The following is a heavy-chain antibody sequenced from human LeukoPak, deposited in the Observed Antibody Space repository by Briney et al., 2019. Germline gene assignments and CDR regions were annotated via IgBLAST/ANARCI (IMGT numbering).Heavy chain of an antibody. CDR1: GGSISSGGYY. CDR3: ARGYCTSSSCFARHWFDP. J-gene: IGHJ5*02. V-gene: IGHV4-31*03. Sequence: SETLSLTCTVSGGSISSGGYYWSWIRQHPGKGLEWIGYIYYSGSTYYNPSLKSRVTISVDTSKNQFSLKLSSVTAADTAVYYCARGYCTSSSCFARHWFDPWGQGTLVTVSS. D-gene: IGHD2-2*01. CDR2: IYYSGST.